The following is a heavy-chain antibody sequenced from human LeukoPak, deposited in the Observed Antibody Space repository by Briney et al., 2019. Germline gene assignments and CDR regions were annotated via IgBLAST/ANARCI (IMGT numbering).Heavy chain of an antibody. V-gene: IGHV4-59*01. D-gene: IGHD5-18*01. Sequence: SETLPLTCTQSGGSISSYYWSWIRQPPGKGLEWIGYVYYSGGTNYHPSLKSRVTMSVDTSKNQFSLELNSVTAADTAVYYCARSSRGYGYGAWGQGTLVT. CDR1: GGSISSYY. CDR3: ARSSRGYGYGA. J-gene: IGHJ5*02. CDR2: VYYSGGT.